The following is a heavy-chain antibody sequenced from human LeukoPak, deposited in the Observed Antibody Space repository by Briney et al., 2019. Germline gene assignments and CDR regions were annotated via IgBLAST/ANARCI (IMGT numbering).Heavy chain of an antibody. Sequence: GGSLRLSCVAPGLTLSNYWMSWVRQAPGKGLEWVATIKPDGSEKYYVDSVKSRFTISRDNAKRSLFLQMDSLRAEDTAVYYCARDASAYYWGQGTLVTVSS. V-gene: IGHV3-7*01. CDR2: IKPDGSEK. CDR1: GLTLSNYW. J-gene: IGHJ4*02. D-gene: IGHD3-3*01. CDR3: ARDASAYY.